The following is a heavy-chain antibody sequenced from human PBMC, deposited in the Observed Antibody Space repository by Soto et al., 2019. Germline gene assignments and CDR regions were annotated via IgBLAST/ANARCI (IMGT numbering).Heavy chain of an antibody. Sequence: SETLSLTCTVSGGSISSYYWSWIRQPPGKGLEWIGYIYYSGSTNYNPSLKSRVTISVDTTKNKFSLKLSSVTAADTAVYYCARRWGPTFDFWGQGTLVTVSS. D-gene: IGHD1-26*01. CDR1: GGSISSYY. CDR2: IYYSGST. J-gene: IGHJ4*02. CDR3: ARRWGPTFDF. V-gene: IGHV4-59*01.